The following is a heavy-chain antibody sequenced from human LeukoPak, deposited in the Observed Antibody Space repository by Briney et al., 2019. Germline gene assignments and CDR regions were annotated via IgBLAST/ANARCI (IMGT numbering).Heavy chain of an antibody. Sequence: GGSLRLSCAASGFTSSTYWMHCVRQAPGKGLVWVSRLSPDGSSSIYADSVKGRFTVSRDNAKNTLYLQMNSLRAEDTAVYYCTRSPYLGGNYWGFDYWGQGTLVTVSS. V-gene: IGHV3-74*01. CDR1: GFTSSTYW. J-gene: IGHJ4*02. CDR3: TRSPYLGGNYWGFDY. D-gene: IGHD1-26*01. CDR2: LSPDGSSS.